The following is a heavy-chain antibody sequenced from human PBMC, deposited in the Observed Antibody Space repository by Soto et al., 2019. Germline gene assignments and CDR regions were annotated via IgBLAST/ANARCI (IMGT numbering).Heavy chain of an antibody. CDR3: AVLEGDAFWSGYWYYGMDV. D-gene: IGHD3-3*01. V-gene: IGHV4-39*01. J-gene: IGHJ6*02. CDR2: IYYSGST. CDR1: GGSISSSIYY. Sequence: PSETLSLTCTVSGGSISSSIYYWGWIRHPPGNGLEWIGSIYYSGSTYYNPSLKSRVTISVDTSKNQFSLKLSSVTAADTDVYYCAVLEGDAFWSGYWYYGMDVWGQGTTVTV.